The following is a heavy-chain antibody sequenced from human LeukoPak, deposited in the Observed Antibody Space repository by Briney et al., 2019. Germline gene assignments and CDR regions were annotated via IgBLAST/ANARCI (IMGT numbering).Heavy chain of an antibody. J-gene: IGHJ6*03. V-gene: IGHV4-61*02. D-gene: IGHD6-6*01. CDR3: ARDRGFYSSIAAGTNYYYYMDV. CDR2: IYTSGST. Sequence: PSQTLSLTCTVSGGSISSGSYYWSWIRQPAGKGLEWIGRIYTSGSTNYNPSLKSRVTISVDTSKNQFSLKLSSVTAADTAVYYCARDRGFYSSIAAGTNYYYYMDVWGKGTTVTVSS. CDR1: GGSISSGSYY.